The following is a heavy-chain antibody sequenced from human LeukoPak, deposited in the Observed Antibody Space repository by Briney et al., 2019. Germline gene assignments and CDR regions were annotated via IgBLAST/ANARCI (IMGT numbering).Heavy chain of an antibody. Sequence: GGSLRLSCEASGFTFRDYWMTWVRQAPGKGLEWVANVKQDGTEKFYVDSVKGRFTISRDNGKNSLYLQMNSLGVEDTAIYHCARAGGTSWADYWGQGTLVTVSS. J-gene: IGHJ4*02. V-gene: IGHV3-7*01. D-gene: IGHD6-13*01. CDR1: GFTFRDYW. CDR2: VKQDGTEK. CDR3: ARAGGTSWADY.